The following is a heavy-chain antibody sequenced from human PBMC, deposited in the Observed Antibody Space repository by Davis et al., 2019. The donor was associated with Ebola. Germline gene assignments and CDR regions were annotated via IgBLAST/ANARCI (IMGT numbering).Heavy chain of an antibody. CDR3: ATNSSSPPWFDP. V-gene: IGHV4-39*07. J-gene: IGHJ5*02. CDR1: GGSISSPLSY. Sequence: PGGSLRLSCTVSGGSISSPLSYWAWIRQPPGMRLEWIATVYYIGTTYYNPSLQSRVTISLDTSKNQFSLHLASVTAADTAVYYCATNSSSPPWFDPWGQGTLVTVSS. D-gene: IGHD3-22*01. CDR2: VYYIGTT.